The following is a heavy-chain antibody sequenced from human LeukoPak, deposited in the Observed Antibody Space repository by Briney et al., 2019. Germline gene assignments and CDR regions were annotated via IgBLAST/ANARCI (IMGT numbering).Heavy chain of an antibody. CDR1: GFTFSSYA. V-gene: IGHV3-23*01. CDR2: LSDSGGST. CDR3: AKVATWTHFDY. Sequence: GGSLILSCAASGFTFSSYAMGWVRQAPGKGLEWVSALSDSGGSTYYADSVKGRFTISRDNSKNTLYLQMHSLRAEDTAVYYCAKVATWTHFDYWGQGTLVTVSS. J-gene: IGHJ4*02. D-gene: IGHD3/OR15-3a*01.